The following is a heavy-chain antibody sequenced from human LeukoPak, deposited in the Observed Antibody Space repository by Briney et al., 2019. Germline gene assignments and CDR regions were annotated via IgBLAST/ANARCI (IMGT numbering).Heavy chain of an antibody. CDR1: GGSISSGGYY. J-gene: IGHJ4*02. Sequence: SETLSLTCTVSGGSISSGGYYWSWIRQPPGKGLEWIGCVYHSGNTYYKPSLKSRVTISVDRSKNQFSLNLSSVTAADTAVYYCARASAYSSSSGIGFWGQGILVTVSS. CDR2: VYHSGNT. D-gene: IGHD6-6*01. V-gene: IGHV4-30-2*01. CDR3: ARASAYSSSSGIGF.